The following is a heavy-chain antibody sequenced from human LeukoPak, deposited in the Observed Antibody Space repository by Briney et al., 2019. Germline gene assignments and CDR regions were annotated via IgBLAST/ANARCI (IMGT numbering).Heavy chain of an antibody. CDR3: ARGGSSGWALRY. V-gene: IGHV4-38-2*02. Sequence: SETLSLTCTVSGYSITSGHYWGWIRQSPGKGLEWIGSIYHSGSTFYNPSLKSRVTVSVDPSKNQFSLKLSSVIVADTAVYYCARGGSSGWALRYWGQGTLVTVSS. CDR2: IYHSGST. J-gene: IGHJ4*02. CDR1: GYSITSGHY. D-gene: IGHD6-19*01.